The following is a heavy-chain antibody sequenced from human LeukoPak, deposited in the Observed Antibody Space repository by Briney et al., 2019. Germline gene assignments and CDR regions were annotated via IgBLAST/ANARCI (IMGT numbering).Heavy chain of an antibody. V-gene: IGHV1-69*04. CDR3: ARDSAVAARPFYAFDI. Sequence: SVKVSCKASGGTFSSYAIIWVRQAPGQGLEWMGRIIPILGIANYAQKFQGRVTITADKSTSTAYMELSSLRSEDTAVYYCARDSAVAARPFYAFDIWGQGTMVTVSS. D-gene: IGHD6-6*01. CDR2: IIPILGIA. CDR1: GGTFSSYA. J-gene: IGHJ3*02.